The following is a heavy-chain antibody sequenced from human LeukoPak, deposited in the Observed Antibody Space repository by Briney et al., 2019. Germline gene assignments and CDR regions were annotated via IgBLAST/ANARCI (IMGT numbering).Heavy chain of an antibody. D-gene: IGHD5-18*01. V-gene: IGHV3-23*01. J-gene: IGHJ3*02. Sequence: GGSLRLSCAASGFTFSTYGMSWVRQAPGKGLEWVSAISGSGGSTYYADSVKGRFTISRDNSKNTLYLQMNSLRAEDTAVYYCARARSSYGYGDAFDIWGQGTMVTVSS. CDR2: ISGSGGST. CDR1: GFTFSTYG. CDR3: ARARSSYGYGDAFDI.